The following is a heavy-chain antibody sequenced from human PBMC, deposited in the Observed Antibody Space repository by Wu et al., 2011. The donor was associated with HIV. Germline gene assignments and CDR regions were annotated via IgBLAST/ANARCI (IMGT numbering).Heavy chain of an antibody. J-gene: IGHJ4*02. D-gene: IGHD2-15*01. CDR2: XNPINGGT. V-gene: IGHV1-2*02. CDR1: GYTFTGYY. Sequence: SVKVSCKASGYTFTGYYVHWVRQAPGQGLEWLGWXNPINGGTDYAWKFQGRVTMTRDTSISTAYMEMTRLQSDDTAVYYCARAASAAGGDYWGQGTLVTVSS. CDR3: ARAASAAGGDY.